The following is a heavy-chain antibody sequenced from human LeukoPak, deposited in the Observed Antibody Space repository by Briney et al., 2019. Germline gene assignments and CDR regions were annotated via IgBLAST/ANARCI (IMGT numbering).Heavy chain of an antibody. CDR1: GFTVSSNY. D-gene: IGHD3-22*01. V-gene: IGHV3-23*01. Sequence: GGSLRLSCAASGFTVSSNYMSWVRQAPGKGLEWVSAISGSGGSTYYADSVKGRFTISRDNCKNTLYLQMNSLRAEDTAVYYCAKGYYYDSSGYSDVWGQGTTVTVSS. CDR2: ISGSGGST. CDR3: AKGYYYDSSGYSDV. J-gene: IGHJ6*02.